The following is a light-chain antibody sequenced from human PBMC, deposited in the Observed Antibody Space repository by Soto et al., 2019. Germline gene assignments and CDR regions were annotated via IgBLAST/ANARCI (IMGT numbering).Light chain of an antibody. J-gene: IGKJ3*01. Sequence: DIQMTQSPSSLSASVGDRATVTCRASQGISNYLAWYQQKPGTVPKLLIYAASTLQSGAPTRFSGSGSWSDFTLAISSLQPEYVATYYYQKYNSAPPFTFGPGTKVDIK. V-gene: IGKV1-27*01. CDR1: QGISNY. CDR3: QKYNSAPPFT. CDR2: AAS.